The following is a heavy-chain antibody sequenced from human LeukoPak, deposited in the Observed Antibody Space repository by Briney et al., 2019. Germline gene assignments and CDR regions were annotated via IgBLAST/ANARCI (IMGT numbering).Heavy chain of an antibody. CDR2: INHSGST. CDR3: ARARNYYYYLDV. D-gene: IGHD1-14*01. CDR1: GGFFSGYY. Sequence: PSETLSLTCAVYGGFFSGYYWSWIRQPPGKGLEWIGEINHSGSTNYNPSLKSRVTISIDTSKNQFSLKLSSVTAADTAVYYCARARNYYYYLDVWGQGTTVTVSS. V-gene: IGHV4-34*01. J-gene: IGHJ6*02.